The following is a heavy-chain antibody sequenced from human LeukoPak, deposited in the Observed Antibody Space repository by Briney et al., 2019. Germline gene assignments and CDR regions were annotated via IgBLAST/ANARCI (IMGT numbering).Heavy chain of an antibody. Sequence: SETLPLTCAVYGGSFRGYYWSWIRQPPGKGLEWIGEINHSGSTNYNPSLKSRVTISVDTSKNQFSLKLSSVTAADTAVYYCARGNIVVVPAARPPRRGWFDPWGQGTLATVSS. CDR3: ARGNIVVVPAARPPRRGWFDP. CDR1: GGSFRGYY. V-gene: IGHV4-34*01. CDR2: INHSGST. J-gene: IGHJ5*02. D-gene: IGHD2-2*01.